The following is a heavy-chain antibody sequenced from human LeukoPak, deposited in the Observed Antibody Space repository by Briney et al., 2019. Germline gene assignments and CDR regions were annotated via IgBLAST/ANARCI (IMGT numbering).Heavy chain of an antibody. D-gene: IGHD2-15*01. CDR1: GFTFSDYY. CDR3: ARTPGDYDDY. V-gene: IGHV3-11*04. CDR2: ISNTGSTI. J-gene: IGHJ4*02. Sequence: KPGGSLRLSCAASGFTFSDYYMSWIRQAPGKGLEWVSYISNTGSTISYADSVRGRLTISRDNAKNSLYLQMNSLRAEDTALYYCARTPGDYDDYWGQGTLVTVSS.